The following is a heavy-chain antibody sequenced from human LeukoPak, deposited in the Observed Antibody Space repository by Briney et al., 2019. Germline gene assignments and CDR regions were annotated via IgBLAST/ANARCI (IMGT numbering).Heavy chain of an antibody. V-gene: IGHV3-23*01. CDR3: AQRAQLPKRHFDY. D-gene: IGHD2-2*01. J-gene: IGHJ4*02. CDR2: ITDSGGAT. CDR1: GFTFSSHW. Sequence: GGSLRLSCAASGFTFSSHWMSWVRQAPGKGLEWVSTITDSGGATYHADSVKGRFTISRDNSKNTLYLQMNSLRAEDTAVYYCAQRAQLPKRHFDYWGQGTLVTVSS.